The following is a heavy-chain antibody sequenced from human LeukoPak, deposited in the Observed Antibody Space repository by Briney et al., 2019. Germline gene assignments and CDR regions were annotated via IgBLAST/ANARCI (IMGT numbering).Heavy chain of an antibody. J-gene: IGHJ6*03. CDR3: AGSSHYYYYVDV. Sequence: GGSLRLSCAASGFTFSSYAMSWVRQAPGKGLEWVSAISGSGGSTYYADSVKGRFTISRDNSKNTLYLQMNSLGAEDTAVYYCAGSSHYYYYVDVWGKGTTVTVSS. CDR1: GFTFSSYA. V-gene: IGHV3-23*01. D-gene: IGHD6-13*01. CDR2: ISGSGGST.